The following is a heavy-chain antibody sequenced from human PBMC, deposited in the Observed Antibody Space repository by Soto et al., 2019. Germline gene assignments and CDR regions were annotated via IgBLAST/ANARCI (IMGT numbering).Heavy chain of an antibody. CDR3: VGAMLGLTRHFDL. V-gene: IGHV3-30-3*01. D-gene: IGHD3-16*01. Sequence: QVQLVESGGGVVQPGRSLRLSCAASGFIFSTYAMHWVRQAPGKGLEWVSVISHDGSNEYYADSVKGRFTISRDNSKNTLYLQMNSLRPEDTAVYYCVGAMLGLTRHFDLWGRGTLVTVSS. CDR1: GFIFSTYA. CDR2: ISHDGSNE. J-gene: IGHJ2*01.